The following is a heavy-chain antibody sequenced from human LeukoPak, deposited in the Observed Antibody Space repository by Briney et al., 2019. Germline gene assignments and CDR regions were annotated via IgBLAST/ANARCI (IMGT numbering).Heavy chain of an antibody. CDR2: IYPGDSDT. CDR3: ARGGYSGYEFDC. Sequence: GESLRISCRASGYSCSTYWIGWVRQMPGKGLEWMGVIYPGDSDTRYSPSFPGQVTISADKSISTAYLQWSSLKASDTAMYYCARGGYSGYEFDCWGQGTLVTVSS. V-gene: IGHV5-51*01. J-gene: IGHJ4*02. D-gene: IGHD5-12*01. CDR1: GYSCSTYW.